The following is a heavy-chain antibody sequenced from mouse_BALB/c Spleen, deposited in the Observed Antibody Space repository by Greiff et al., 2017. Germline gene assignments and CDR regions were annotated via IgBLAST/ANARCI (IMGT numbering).Heavy chain of an antibody. V-gene: IGHV5-12-1*01. CDR1: GFAFSSYD. D-gene: IGHD1-2*01. Sequence: EVHLVESGGGLVKPGGSLKLSCAASGFAFSSYDMSWVRQTPEKRLEWVAYISSGGGSTYYPDTVKGRFTISRDNAKNTLYLQMSSLKSEDTAMYYCASFITTAYWYFDVWGAGTTVTVSS. CDR3: ASFITTAYWYFDV. CDR2: ISSGGGST. J-gene: IGHJ1*01.